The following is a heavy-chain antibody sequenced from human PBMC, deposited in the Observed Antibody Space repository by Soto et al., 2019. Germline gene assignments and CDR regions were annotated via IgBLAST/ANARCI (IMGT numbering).Heavy chain of an antibody. Sequence: QVQLVESGGGVVQPGRSLRLSCAASGFTFSSYAMHWVRQAPGKGLEWVAVISYDGSNKYYADSVKGRFTISRDNSKNTLYLQMNSLRAEDTAVYYCAGEDSSSVDYYYGMDVWGQGTTVTVSS. J-gene: IGHJ6*02. CDR1: GFTFSSYA. D-gene: IGHD6-6*01. CDR2: ISYDGSNK. V-gene: IGHV3-30-3*01. CDR3: AGEDSSSVDYYYGMDV.